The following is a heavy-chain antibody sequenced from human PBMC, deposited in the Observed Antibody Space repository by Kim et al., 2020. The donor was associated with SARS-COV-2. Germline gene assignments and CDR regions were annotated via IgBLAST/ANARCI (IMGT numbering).Heavy chain of an antibody. Sequence: SETLSLTCTVSGGSISSGGYYWSWLRQHPGKGLEWIGYIYYSRNTYYNPSLKSRVTISVDTSKNQFSLKLSSVTAAATAVYSCAGVSRITVFGVVNSAF. CDR1: GGSISSGGYY. J-gene: IGHJ3*01. CDR2: IYYSRNT. CDR3: AGVSRITVFGVVNSAF. V-gene: IGHV4-31*03. D-gene: IGHD3-3*01.